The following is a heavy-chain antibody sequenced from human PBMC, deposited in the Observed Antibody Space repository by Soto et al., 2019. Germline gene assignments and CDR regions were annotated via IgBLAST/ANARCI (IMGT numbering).Heavy chain of an antibody. CDR2: IYYSGST. J-gene: IGHJ4*02. V-gene: IGHV4-31*03. CDR3: ARWVGATSFDY. D-gene: IGHD1-26*01. CDR1: GGSISSGGYY. Sequence: SETLSLTCTFSGGSISSGGYYLSWIRQHPGKGLEWIGYIYYSGSTYYNPSLKSRVTISVDTSKNQFSLKLSSVTAADTAVYYCARWVGATSFDYWGQGTLVTVSS.